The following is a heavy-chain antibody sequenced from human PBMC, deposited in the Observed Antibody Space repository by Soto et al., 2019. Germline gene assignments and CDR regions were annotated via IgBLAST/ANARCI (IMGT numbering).Heavy chain of an antibody. CDR2: INHSGST. V-gene: IGHV4-34*01. D-gene: IGHD3-9*01. CDR3: ARGTTPILTGYYPSWYYYGMDV. CDR1: GGSFSGYY. Sequence: QVQLQQWGAGLLKPSETLSLTCAVYGGSFSGYYWSWIRHPPGKGLEWLGEINHSGSTNYNPSLKSRVTISVDTSKNQFSLELRSVTAADTAVYYCARGTTPILTGYYPSWYYYGMDVWGQGTTVTVSS. J-gene: IGHJ6*02.